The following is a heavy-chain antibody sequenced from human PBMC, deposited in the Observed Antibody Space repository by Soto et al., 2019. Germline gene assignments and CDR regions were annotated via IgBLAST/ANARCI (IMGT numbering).Heavy chain of an antibody. CDR1: GFTFSTYT. Sequence: EVQLLESGGGLVQPGGSLRLSCAASGFTFSTYTMSWVRQASGKGLEWVSVIGGGGSSPSYVDSVQGRFTISRDNYKNRLFLQMNSLRAEDTAMYYCAKARCSTTNCYVPDYWGQGTLVTVSS. V-gene: IGHV3-23*01. J-gene: IGHJ4*02. D-gene: IGHD2-2*01. CDR3: AKARCSTTNCYVPDY. CDR2: IGGGGSSP.